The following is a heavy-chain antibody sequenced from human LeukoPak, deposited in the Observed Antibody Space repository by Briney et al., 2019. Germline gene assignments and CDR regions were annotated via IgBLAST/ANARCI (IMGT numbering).Heavy chain of an antibody. CDR3: ARESTIFGVVIIRAYDAFDI. Sequence: PSETLSLTCTVSGGSISSSSYYWGWLRQPPGKGLEWIGSIYYSGSTYYNPSLKSRVTISVDTSKNQFSLKLSSVTAADTAVYYCARESTIFGVVIIRAYDAFDIWGQGTMVTVSS. CDR2: IYYSGST. D-gene: IGHD3-3*01. CDR1: GGSISSSSYY. J-gene: IGHJ3*02. V-gene: IGHV4-39*07.